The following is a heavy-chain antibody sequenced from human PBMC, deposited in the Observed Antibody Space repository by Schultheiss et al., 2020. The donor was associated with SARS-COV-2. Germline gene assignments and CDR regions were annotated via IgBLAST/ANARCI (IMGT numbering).Heavy chain of an antibody. D-gene: IGHD3-22*01. V-gene: IGHV4-59*12. CDR2: IYYSGST. CDR3: ARDAPINYYDSSGKRAGFRYGMDV. CDR1: GGSISSYY. Sequence: SQTLSLTCTVSGGSISSYYWSWIRQPPGKGLEWIGYIYYSGSTNYNPSLKSRVTISVDTSKNQFSLQLNSVTPEDTAVYYCARDAPINYYDSSGKRAGFRYGMDVWGQGTTVTVSS. J-gene: IGHJ6*02.